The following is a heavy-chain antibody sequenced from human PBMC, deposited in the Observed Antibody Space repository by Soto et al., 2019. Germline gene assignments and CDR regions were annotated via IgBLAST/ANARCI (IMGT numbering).Heavy chain of an antibody. CDR3: ARGPTTITMVRGAGRPPMDY. CDR2: INPNSGGT. CDR1: GYTFTGYY. V-gene: IGHV1-2*02. J-gene: IGHJ4*02. Sequence: QVQLVQSGAEVKKPGASVKVSCKASGYTFTGYYMHWVRQAPGQGLEWMGWINPNSGGTNYAQKFQGRVTMTRDTYISTAYMELSRLRSDDTAVYYCARGPTTITMVRGAGRPPMDYWGQGTLVTVSS. D-gene: IGHD3-10*01.